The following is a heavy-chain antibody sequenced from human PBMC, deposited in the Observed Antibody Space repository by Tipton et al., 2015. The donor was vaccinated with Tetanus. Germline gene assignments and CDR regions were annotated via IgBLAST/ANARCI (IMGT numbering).Heavy chain of an antibody. CDR1: GSTFREYW. J-gene: IGHJ6*02. V-gene: IGHV4-34*08. CDR3: VTVNFPNYYHYGMDV. CDR2: INHSGNT. D-gene: IGHD1-1*01. Sequence: LRLSCAASGSTFREYWMSWVRQAPGKGLEWIGEINHSGNTNHNPSLKSRVTLSVDTSKNQFSLKLNSVTAADTAMYYCVTVNFPNYYHYGMDVWGQGTTVTVSS.